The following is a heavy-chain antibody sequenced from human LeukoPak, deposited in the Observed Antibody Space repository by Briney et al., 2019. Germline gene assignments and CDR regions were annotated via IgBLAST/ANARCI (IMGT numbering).Heavy chain of an antibody. Sequence: SETLSLTCTVSGDFISGSYWSWIRQPAGKGLEWIGRIYTTGTANYNPSLTSRVTMSVDTSKKQLSLKLNSVTAADTAVYYCATFGGEGGFLHYWGQGIPVAVSS. J-gene: IGHJ4*02. V-gene: IGHV4-4*07. CDR3: ATFGGEGGFLHY. D-gene: IGHD4-23*01. CDR1: GDFISGSY. CDR2: IYTTGTA.